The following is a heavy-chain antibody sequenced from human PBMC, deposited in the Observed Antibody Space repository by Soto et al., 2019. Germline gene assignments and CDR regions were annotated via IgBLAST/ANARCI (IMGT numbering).Heavy chain of an antibody. Sequence: ASVKVSCKVSGYTLTELSMHWVRQAPGKGLEWMGGFDPEDGETIYAQKFQGRVTMTEDTSTDTAYMELSSLRSEDTAVYYCATKYGTMVRGLPAFDIWGQGTMVTVSS. V-gene: IGHV1-24*01. CDR2: FDPEDGET. CDR1: GYTLTELS. D-gene: IGHD3-10*01. J-gene: IGHJ3*02. CDR3: ATKYGTMVRGLPAFDI.